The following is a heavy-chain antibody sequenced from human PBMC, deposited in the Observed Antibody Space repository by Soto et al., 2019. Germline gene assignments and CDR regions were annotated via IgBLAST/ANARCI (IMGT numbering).Heavy chain of an antibody. CDR1: GYSFTSYW. Sequence: GESLKISCKGSGYSFTSYWIGWVRQMPGKGLEWMGIIYPGDSDTRYSPSFQGQVTISADKSISTAYLQWSSLKASDTAMYYCARLNWYGGNYYYYYGMDVWGQGTTVTVSS. CDR3: ARLNWYGGNYYYYYGMDV. V-gene: IGHV5-51*01. CDR2: IYPGDSDT. D-gene: IGHD1-20*01. J-gene: IGHJ6*02.